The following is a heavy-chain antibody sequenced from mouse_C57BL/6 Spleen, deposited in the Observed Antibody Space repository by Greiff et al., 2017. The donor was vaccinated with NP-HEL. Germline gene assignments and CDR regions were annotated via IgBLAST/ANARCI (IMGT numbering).Heavy chain of an antibody. CDR1: GYAFSSSW. J-gene: IGHJ3*01. V-gene: IGHV1-82*01. CDR2: IYPGDGDT. Sequence: QVQLQQSGPELVKPGASVKISCKASGYAFSSSWMNWVKQRPGKGLEWIGRIYPGDGDTNYNGKFKGKATLTADKSSSTAYMQLSSLTSEDSAVYFCARDYGSSYVPWFAYWGQGTLVTVSA. CDR3: ARDYGSSYVPWFAY. D-gene: IGHD1-1*01.